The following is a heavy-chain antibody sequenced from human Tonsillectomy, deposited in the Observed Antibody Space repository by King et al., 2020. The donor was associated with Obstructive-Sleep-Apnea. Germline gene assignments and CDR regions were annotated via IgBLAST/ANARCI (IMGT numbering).Heavy chain of an antibody. Sequence: VQLVESGGDLVQPGGSLRLSCAASGFFFSSSAMTWVRQAPGKGLEWVSGISGGRSSTYYADSGKGRFTISRDNSKNTLYLQMNSLRDEDTAVYYCAKGYSSIWYDYFDYWGQGTLVTVSS. V-gene: IGHV3-23*04. CDR2: ISGGRSST. D-gene: IGHD6-13*01. J-gene: IGHJ4*02. CDR3: AKGYSSIWYDYFDY. CDR1: GFFFSSSA.